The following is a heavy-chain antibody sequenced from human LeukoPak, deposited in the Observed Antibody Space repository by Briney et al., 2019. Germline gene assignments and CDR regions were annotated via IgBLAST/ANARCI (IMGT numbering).Heavy chain of an antibody. CDR2: MNPNSANT. CDR1: GYTFTTFD. D-gene: IGHD6-19*01. J-gene: IGHJ4*02. V-gene: IGHV1-8*01. Sequence: APVKVSCKASGYTFTTFDVNWVRQATGQGLEWMGWMNPNSANTGYAHKFQGRVTMTRDTSISTAYLELSSLRSEDTAVYYCARGVLLSVAGMSTYFDSWGQGTLVTVSS. CDR3: ARGVLLSVAGMSTYFDS.